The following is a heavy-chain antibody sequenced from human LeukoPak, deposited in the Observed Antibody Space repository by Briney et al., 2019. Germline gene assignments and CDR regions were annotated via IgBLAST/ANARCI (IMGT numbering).Heavy chain of an antibody. Sequence: PSETLSLTCTVSGGSISSGSYYWSWIRQPAGKGLEWIGRIYTSGSTNYNPSLKSRVTISVDTSKNQFSLKLSSVTAADTAVYYCARAVTFYYYDSSGQTSDYFDYWGQGTLVTVSS. J-gene: IGHJ4*02. CDR1: GGSISSGSYY. D-gene: IGHD3-22*01. CDR3: ARAVTFYYYDSSGQTSDYFDY. CDR2: IYTSGST. V-gene: IGHV4-61*02.